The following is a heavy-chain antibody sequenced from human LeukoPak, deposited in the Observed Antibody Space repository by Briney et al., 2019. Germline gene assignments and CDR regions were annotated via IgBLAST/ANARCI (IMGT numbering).Heavy chain of an antibody. CDR3: ARSYDVLSGYFPPDY. Sequence: GGSLRLSCMASGFILGAGVMSWFRQAPGKGLEWVGCSRSKAYGGTTQYAASVKGRFTISREDSKSIAYLQMNSLKAEDTAVYYCARSYDVLSGYFPPDYWGQGTLVTVSS. D-gene: IGHD3-3*01. CDR1: GFILGAGV. CDR2: SRSKAYGGTT. J-gene: IGHJ4*02. V-gene: IGHV3-49*03.